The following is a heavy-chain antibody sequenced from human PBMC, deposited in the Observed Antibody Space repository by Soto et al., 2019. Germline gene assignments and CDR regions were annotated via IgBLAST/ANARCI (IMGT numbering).Heavy chain of an antibody. CDR3: ARDGRDYDYVWGSYRYPSFDY. CDR2: IYYSGST. J-gene: IGHJ4*02. Sequence: SISSYYWSWIRQPPGKGLEWIGYIYYSGSTNYNPSLKSRVTISVDTSKNQFSLKLSSVTAADTAVYYCARDGRDYDYVWGSYRYPSFDYWGQGTLVTVSS. CDR1: SISSYY. D-gene: IGHD3-16*02. V-gene: IGHV4-59*01.